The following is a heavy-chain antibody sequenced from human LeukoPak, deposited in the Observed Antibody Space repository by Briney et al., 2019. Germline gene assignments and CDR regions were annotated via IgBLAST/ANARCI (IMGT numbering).Heavy chain of an antibody. Sequence: SETLSLTCTVSGGSITSGSYFWSWIRQPAGKGLEWIGRISTSGSTNYNPSLKSRVTISVDTSKNQFSLKLSSVTAADTAVYYCARAYSPPQWSPFDYWGQGTLVTVSS. CDR1: GGSITSGSYF. D-gene: IGHD6-13*01. CDR2: ISTSGST. J-gene: IGHJ4*02. V-gene: IGHV4-61*02. CDR3: ARAYSPPQWSPFDY.